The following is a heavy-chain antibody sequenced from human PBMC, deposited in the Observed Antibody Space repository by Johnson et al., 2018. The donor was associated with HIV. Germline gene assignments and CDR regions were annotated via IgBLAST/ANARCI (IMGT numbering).Heavy chain of an antibody. Sequence: QLVEPRGGFFQLGGSLRLTCAAPGFNLTGHWMSWVSQAPGTGLERVANIKQDGSENYYVDSEKGRFTISRDNAKNSLYLQMNSLRAEDTAVYYCAKDRRDVYTSLGAFDIWGQGTLVTVSS. D-gene: IGHD5-24*01. CDR1: GFNLTGHW. CDR3: AKDRRDVYTSLGAFDI. V-gene: IGHV3-7*01. CDR2: IKQDGSEN. J-gene: IGHJ3*02.